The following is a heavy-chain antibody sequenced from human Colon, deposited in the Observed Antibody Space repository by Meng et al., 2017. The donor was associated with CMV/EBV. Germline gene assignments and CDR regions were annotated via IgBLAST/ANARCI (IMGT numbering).Heavy chain of an antibody. CDR2: IYWDDDN. D-gene: IGHD6-19*01. J-gene: IGHJ4*02. V-gene: IGHV2-5*02. CDR3: AHGRGWLTDY. Sequence: QITLKDSGPTLVKPTQTLTLTCTFSGFSLRTPEVGVHWIRQPPGKALEWLALIYWDDDNQFRPSLKNRITITKDTSKNQVVLTMTNMDPVDTATYYCAHGRGWLTDYWGQGTLVTVSS. CDR1: GFSLRTPEVG.